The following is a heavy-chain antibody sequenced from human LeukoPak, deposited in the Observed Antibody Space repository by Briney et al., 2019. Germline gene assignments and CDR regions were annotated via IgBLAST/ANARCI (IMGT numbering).Heavy chain of an antibody. CDR1: GFTFSDYA. CDR2: IRSKAYGGTT. CDR3: TRDLLLWFGDDIYYYYGMDV. Sequence: SGGSLRLSCTAAGFTFSDYAMSWVRQAPGKGLEWVGCIRSKAYGGTTEYAASGRGRFTISRDDSKSIAYLQMNSLKTEDTAVYYCTRDLLLWFGDDIYYYYGMDVWGKGTTVTVSS. D-gene: IGHD3-10*01. J-gene: IGHJ6*04. V-gene: IGHV3-49*04.